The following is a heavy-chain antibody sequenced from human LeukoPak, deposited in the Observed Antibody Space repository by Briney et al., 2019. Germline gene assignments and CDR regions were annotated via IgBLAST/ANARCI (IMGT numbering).Heavy chain of an antibody. V-gene: IGHV3-15*01. J-gene: IGHJ4*02. CDR2: IQRKTDGRTT. D-gene: IGHD4-17*01. CDR1: GFTFSEAW. Sequence: GGSLRLSCAASGFTFSEAWMSWVRQAPGKGLEWVGRIQRKTDGRTTDYAAPVKGRFTISRDDSKNTLYLQMNSLKTEDTAVYYCTTDDYGYWGQGTLVNVSS. CDR3: TTDDYGY.